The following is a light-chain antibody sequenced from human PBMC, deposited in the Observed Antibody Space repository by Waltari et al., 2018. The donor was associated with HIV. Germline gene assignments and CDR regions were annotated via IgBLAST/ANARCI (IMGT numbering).Light chain of an antibody. CDR1: SSDVGNYNY. CDR3: CSYAGSYTFVV. Sequence: QSALTQPRSVSGSPGHSVTISCTGTSSDVGNYNYVSWYQHHPGKAPKLVIFDVNKRPSGVPDRFSGSKSGHTASLTISGLQTEDEANYYCCSYAGSYTFVVFGGGTELTVL. CDR2: DVN. J-gene: IGLJ2*01. V-gene: IGLV2-11*01.